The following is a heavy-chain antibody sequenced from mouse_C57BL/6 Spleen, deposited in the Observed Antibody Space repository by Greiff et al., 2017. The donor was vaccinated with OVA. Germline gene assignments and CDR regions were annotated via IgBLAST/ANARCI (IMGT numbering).Heavy chain of an antibody. D-gene: IGHD2-3*01. CDR1: GFTFSSYA. J-gene: IGHJ4*01. CDR2: ISSGGDYI. V-gene: IGHV5-9-1*02. Sequence: DVKLVESGEGLVKPGGSLKLSCAASGFTFSSYAMSWVRQTPEKRLEWVAYISSGGDYIYYADTVKGRFTISRDNARNTLYLQRSSLKSEDTAMYYCTRDRDPSMIHLHWYAMDYWGQGTSVTVSS. CDR3: TRDRDPSMIHLHWYAMDY.